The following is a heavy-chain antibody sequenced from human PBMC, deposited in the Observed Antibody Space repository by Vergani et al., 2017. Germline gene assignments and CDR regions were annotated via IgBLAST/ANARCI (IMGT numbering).Heavy chain of an antibody. D-gene: IGHD3-10*01. CDR3: ARVPITMVRGVIKYNWFDP. CDR2: IIPIFGTA. V-gene: IGHV1-69*13. Sequence: QVQLVQSGAEVKKPGSSVKVSCKASGGTFSSYAISWVRQAPGQGLEWMGGIIPIFGTANSAQQFQGRVTITADESTSTAYMELSSLRSEDTAVYYWARVPITMVRGVIKYNWFDPWGQGTLVTVSS. CDR1: GGTFSSYA. J-gene: IGHJ5*02.